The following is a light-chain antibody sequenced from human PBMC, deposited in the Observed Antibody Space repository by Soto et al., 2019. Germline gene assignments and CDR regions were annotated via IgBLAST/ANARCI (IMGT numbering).Light chain of an antibody. Sequence: DIQMTQSPSSLSASVGDRVIITCRASRDIVTSLNWYQQHPGKGPKSLIYAASTFQRGVPSRFSGSGAETEFNLTISSLQPEDYATYYCQQSYSSRTFGQGTTVEIK. CDR2: AAS. CDR3: QQSYSSRT. J-gene: IGKJ1*01. CDR1: RDIVTS. V-gene: IGKV1-39*01.